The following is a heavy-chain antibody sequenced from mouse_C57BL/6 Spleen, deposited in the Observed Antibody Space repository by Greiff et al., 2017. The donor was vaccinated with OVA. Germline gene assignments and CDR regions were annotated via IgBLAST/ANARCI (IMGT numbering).Heavy chain of an antibody. Sequence: QVQLQQSGAELVRPGASVKLSCKASGYTFTDYYINWVKQRPGQGLEWIARIYPGSGNTYYNEKFKGKATLTAEKSSSTAYMQLSSLTSEDSAVYFCARGGSSYGAMDYWGQGTSVTVSS. CDR1: GYTFTDYY. D-gene: IGHD1-1*01. V-gene: IGHV1-76*01. CDR3: ARGGSSYGAMDY. CDR2: IYPGSGNT. J-gene: IGHJ4*01.